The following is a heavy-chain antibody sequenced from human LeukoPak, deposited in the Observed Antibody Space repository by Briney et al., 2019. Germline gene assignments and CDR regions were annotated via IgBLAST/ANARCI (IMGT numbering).Heavy chain of an antibody. Sequence: SETLSLTCTVSGGSISSYYWSWIRQPPGKGLEWIGYIYYSGSTNYNPSLKSRVTISVDTSKNKFSLKLSSVTAADTAVYYCAGLRGYSYGFLHPWGQGTLVTVSS. CDR1: GGSISSYY. D-gene: IGHD5-18*01. V-gene: IGHV4-59*01. CDR2: IYYSGST. J-gene: IGHJ5*02. CDR3: AGLRGYSYGFLHP.